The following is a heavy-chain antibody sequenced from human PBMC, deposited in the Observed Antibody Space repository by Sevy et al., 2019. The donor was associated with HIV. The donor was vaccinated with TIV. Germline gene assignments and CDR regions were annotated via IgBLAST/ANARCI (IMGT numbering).Heavy chain of an antibody. Sequence: ASVKVSCKAFGGTFGSYAISWVRQAPGQGLEWMGGIIPISATANYAQTFQGRVTITADESTSTAYMEMSGLRSEDTAVYYCASTDYYDSDGYYLYAFDIWGQGTVVTVSS. CDR1: GGTFGSYA. V-gene: IGHV1-69*13. J-gene: IGHJ3*02. CDR3: ASTDYYDSDGYYLYAFDI. CDR2: IIPISATA. D-gene: IGHD3-22*01.